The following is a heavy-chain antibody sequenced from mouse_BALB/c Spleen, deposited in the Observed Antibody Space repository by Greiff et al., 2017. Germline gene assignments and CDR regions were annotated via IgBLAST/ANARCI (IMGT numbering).Heavy chain of an antibody. J-gene: IGHJ4*01. D-gene: IGHD2-4*01. CDR3: ALNDYDGAMDY. CDR2: ISSGGST. CDR1: GFTFSSYA. Sequence: DVHLVESGGGLVKPGGSLKLSCAASGFTFSSYAMSWVRQTPEKRLEWVASISSGGSTYYPDSVKGRFTISRDNARNILYLQMSSLRSEDTAMYYCALNDYDGAMDYWGQGTSVTVSS. V-gene: IGHV5-6-5*01.